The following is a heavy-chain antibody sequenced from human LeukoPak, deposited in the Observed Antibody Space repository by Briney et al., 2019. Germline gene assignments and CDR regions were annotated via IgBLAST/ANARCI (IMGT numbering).Heavy chain of an antibody. V-gene: IGHV3-53*03. CDR2: IYSGGRT. CDR1: GFTVSNNY. Sequence: GGSLRLSCAASGFTVSNNYMSWVRQPPGKGLEWVSVIYSGGRTYYADSVRGRYTISRDDSINTAYLQMKSLKTEDTALYYCTRDSGTYNWFDPWGLGTLVTVSS. CDR3: TRDSGTYNWFDP. D-gene: IGHD1-26*01. J-gene: IGHJ5*02.